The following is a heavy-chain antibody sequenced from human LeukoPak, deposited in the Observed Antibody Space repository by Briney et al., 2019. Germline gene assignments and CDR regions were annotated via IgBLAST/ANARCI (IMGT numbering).Heavy chain of an antibody. CDR1: GFTFSSYE. D-gene: IGHD5-24*01. Sequence: GGSLRLSCAASGFTFSSYEMNWVRQAPGKGLEWVSYISSSGDTIYYADSVKGRFTISRDNAKNSLYLQMNSLRAEDTAVYYCARPCRMATLEDAFDIWGQGTMVTVSS. J-gene: IGHJ3*02. CDR3: ARPCRMATLEDAFDI. V-gene: IGHV3-48*03. CDR2: ISSSGDTI.